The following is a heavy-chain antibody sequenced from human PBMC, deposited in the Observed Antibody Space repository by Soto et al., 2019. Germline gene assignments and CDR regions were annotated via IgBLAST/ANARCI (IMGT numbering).Heavy chain of an antibody. CDR1: GFSLSTIGVG. V-gene: IGHV2-5*02. CDR3: AHRLVCAVAGDCAHACDL. J-gene: IGHJ3*01. Sequence: QITLKESGPTLVKPTQTLTLTCTFSGFSLSTIGVGVGWIRQPPGKALEWLALIYWDDDKRYSPSLKGRLTITKDTSKNQVVLTMTNMDPVDTGTYYCAHRLVCAVAGDCAHACDLWGQGTMVTVSS. D-gene: IGHD2-21*02. CDR2: IYWDDDK.